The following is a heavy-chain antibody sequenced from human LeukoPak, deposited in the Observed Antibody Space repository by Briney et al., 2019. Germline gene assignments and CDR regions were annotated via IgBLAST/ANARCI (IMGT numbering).Heavy chain of an antibody. CDR1: GFTFSSYG. Sequence: GGSLRLSCAASGFTFSSYGMSWVRQAPGKGLEWVSYISMSSDNTYYADSVKGRFTISRDNAKNSMYLQMNSLRAEDTAVYYCARAGYCSGGTCYSGDYWGQGTLVAVSS. CDR3: ARAGYCSGGTCYSGDY. J-gene: IGHJ4*02. D-gene: IGHD2-15*01. CDR2: ISMSSDNT. V-gene: IGHV3-48*01.